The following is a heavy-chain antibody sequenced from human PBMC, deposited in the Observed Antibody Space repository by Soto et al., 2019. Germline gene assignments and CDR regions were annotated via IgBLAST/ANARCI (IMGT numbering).Heavy chain of an antibody. D-gene: IGHD1-26*01. CDR1: GFTFSSYA. CDR3: ARERWELPPYGAFDI. J-gene: IGHJ3*02. Sequence: GGSLRLSCAASGFTFSSYAMHWVRQAPGKGLEYVSAISSNGGSTYYANSVKGRFTISRDNSKNTLYLQMGRLRAEDMAVYYCARERWELPPYGAFDIWGQGTMVTVSS. CDR2: ISSNGGST. V-gene: IGHV3-64*01.